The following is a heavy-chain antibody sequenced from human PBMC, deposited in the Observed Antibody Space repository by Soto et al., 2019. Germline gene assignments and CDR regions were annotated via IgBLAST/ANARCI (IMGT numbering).Heavy chain of an antibody. Sequence: EVQLLESGGGLVQPGGSLRLSCAASGFTFSSYAMSWVRQAPGKGLEWVSAISGSGGSTYYADSVKGRFTISRDNSKNTLYMETNSLRGEDTAVYYCAKGPAMAFFDYWGQGTLVTVSS. J-gene: IGHJ4*02. CDR2: ISGSGGST. CDR1: GFTFSSYA. CDR3: AKGPAMAFFDY. D-gene: IGHD5-18*01. V-gene: IGHV3-23*01.